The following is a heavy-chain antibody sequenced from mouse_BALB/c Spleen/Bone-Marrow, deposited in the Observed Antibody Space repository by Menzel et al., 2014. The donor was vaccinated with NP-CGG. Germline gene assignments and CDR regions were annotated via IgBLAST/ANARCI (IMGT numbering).Heavy chain of an antibody. CDR1: GYSITSDYA. CDR3: ARKALYYAMDY. CDR2: ISYSGST. V-gene: IGHV3-2*02. Sequence: EVKLVESGPGLVKPSQSLSLTRTVTGYSITSDYAWNWIRQFPGNKLEWMGYISYSGSTSYNPSLKSRISITRDTSKNQFFLQLNSVTTEDTATYYCARKALYYAMDYWGQGTSVTVSS. J-gene: IGHJ4*01.